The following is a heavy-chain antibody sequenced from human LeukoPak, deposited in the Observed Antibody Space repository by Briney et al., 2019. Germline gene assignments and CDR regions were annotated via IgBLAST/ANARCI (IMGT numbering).Heavy chain of an antibody. CDR2: MNPNSGNT. J-gene: IGHJ4*02. CDR1: GYTFTSYD. CDR3: ASLAGVTYGFDY. Sequence: ASVKVSCKASGYTFTSYDINWVRQATGQGLAWMGWMNPNSGNTGYAQKFQGRVTMTRNTSISTAYMELSSLRSEDTAVYYCASLAGVTYGFDYWGQGTLVTVSS. V-gene: IGHV1-8*01. D-gene: IGHD2-21*02.